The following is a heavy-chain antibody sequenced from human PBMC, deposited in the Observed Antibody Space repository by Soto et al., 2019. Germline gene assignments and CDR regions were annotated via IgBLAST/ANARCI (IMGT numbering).Heavy chain of an antibody. CDR1: GGSISSGDYY. Sequence: QVQLQESGPGLVKPSQTLSLTCTVSGGSISSGDYYWSWIRQPPGKGLEWIGYIYYSGSTYYNPSLKERVTISVDTSKNQVSLKLSSVTAADTAVYYCARESLAAEINYFDYWGQGTLVTVSS. CDR2: IYYSGST. D-gene: IGHD6-13*01. CDR3: ARESLAAEINYFDY. V-gene: IGHV4-30-4*01. J-gene: IGHJ4*02.